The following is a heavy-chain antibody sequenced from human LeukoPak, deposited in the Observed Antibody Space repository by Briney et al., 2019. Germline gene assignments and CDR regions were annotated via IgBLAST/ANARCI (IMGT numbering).Heavy chain of an antibody. CDR1: GFTFINYG. J-gene: IGHJ4*02. D-gene: IGHD6-13*01. V-gene: IGHV3-33*06. Sequence: PGGSLRLSCAASGFTFINYGMHWVRQAPGKGPDWVAVIWYDGSYKYYADSVKGRFTISRDNSKNTLYLQMNSLRAEDTAIYYCAKVVQYTASTGTGLDYWGQGTLVTVSS. CDR2: IWYDGSYK. CDR3: AKVVQYTASTGTGLDY.